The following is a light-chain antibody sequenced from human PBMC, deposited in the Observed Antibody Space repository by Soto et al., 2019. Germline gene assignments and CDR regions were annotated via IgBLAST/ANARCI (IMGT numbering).Light chain of an antibody. J-gene: IGKJ5*01. V-gene: IGKV3-15*01. CDR1: QSVNNL. Sequence: TQSPATLSLSPGERAVVSCWASQSVNNLLAWYQHKPGQAPRLLIYRASARASETPDRFSGSGFGTDFALTISSLQSEDSAVYYCQQYNKWPITFGQGTRLEI. CDR3: QQYNKWPIT. CDR2: RAS.